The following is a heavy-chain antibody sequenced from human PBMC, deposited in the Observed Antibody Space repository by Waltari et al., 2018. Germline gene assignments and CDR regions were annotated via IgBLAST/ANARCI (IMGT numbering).Heavy chain of an antibody. Sequence: QLQPQESGPGLVKPSETLSLTCTVSGGSISSYNYFWGWIRQPPGKGLEWIGNIFHSGSTYYNPSLKSRVTISVDTSKNQFSLKLSSVTAADTAVYYCATGGRPDYWGQGTLVTVSS. CDR2: IFHSGST. CDR1: GGSISSYNYF. J-gene: IGHJ4*02. V-gene: IGHV4-39*01. CDR3: ATGGRPDY. D-gene: IGHD2-8*02.